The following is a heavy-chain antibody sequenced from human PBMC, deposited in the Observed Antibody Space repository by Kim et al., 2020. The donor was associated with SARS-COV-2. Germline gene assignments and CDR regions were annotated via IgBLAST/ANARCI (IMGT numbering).Heavy chain of an antibody. CDR2: IFGSGSGK. V-gene: IGHV3-23*01. CDR1: RFTFSNSA. D-gene: IGHD2-21*02. J-gene: IGHJ2*01. CDR3: AKHLHVTTVTFYWFFEL. Sequence: GGSLRLSCAASRFTFSNSAMRVRQAPGKGLEWVSGIFGSGSGKYYADSVKGRFTISRDNSKNILYLQMNNLRAEDTAVYYCAKHLHVTTVTFYWFFELWGRGTLVTVSS.